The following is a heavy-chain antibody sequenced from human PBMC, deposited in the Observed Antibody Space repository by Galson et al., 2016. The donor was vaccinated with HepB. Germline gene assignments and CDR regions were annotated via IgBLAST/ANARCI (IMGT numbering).Heavy chain of an antibody. CDR1: EFTFNTYS. CDR3: ARSTSDSSTWYVNYYYGMDV. CDR2: ISYDGSDK. Sequence: SLRLSCAASEFTFNTYSIHWVRQAPGKGLEWVAVISYDGSDKNYADSVKGRFTISRDNSKNMLYLQMNSLRNEDTAVYYCARSTSDSSTWYVNYYYGMDVWGQGTTVTVSS. D-gene: IGHD6-13*01. V-gene: IGHV3-30-3*01. J-gene: IGHJ6*02.